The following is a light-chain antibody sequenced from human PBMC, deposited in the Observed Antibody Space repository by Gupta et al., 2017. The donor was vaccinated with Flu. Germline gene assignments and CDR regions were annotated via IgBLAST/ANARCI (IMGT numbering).Light chain of an antibody. CDR2: AAS. CDR1: HSISTF. CDR3: QKGCHAPRT. V-gene: IGKV1-39*01. J-gene: IGKJ4*01. Sequence: PITQSPSSMSASVREKVIITCRARHSISTFLKWYQPKPGKYPTMLIEAASSLQSGVPSRFSASGSETDCTLTIRSLKTEDFGEYLCQKGCHAPRTFGGGTRVDIK.